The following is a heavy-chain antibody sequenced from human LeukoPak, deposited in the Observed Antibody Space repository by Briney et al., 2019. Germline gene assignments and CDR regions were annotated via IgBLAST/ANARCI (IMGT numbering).Heavy chain of an antibody. CDR1: GFTFSNYG. CDR2: ISYGGSHK. Sequence: WGSLRLSCAASGFTFSNYGMHWVRQAPGKGLEWVAVISYGGSHKYYVDSVKGRFTIFRDNSKNTLHLQMDSLRAEDTAVYYCAKGRYSSGWYFDDWGQGTLVTVSS. CDR3: AKGRYSSGWYFDD. D-gene: IGHD6-19*01. J-gene: IGHJ4*02. V-gene: IGHV3-30*18.